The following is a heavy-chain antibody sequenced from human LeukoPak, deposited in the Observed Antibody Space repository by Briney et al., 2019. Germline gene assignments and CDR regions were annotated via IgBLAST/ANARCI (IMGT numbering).Heavy chain of an antibody. V-gene: IGHV3-30*04. D-gene: IGHD6-13*01. J-gene: IGHJ6*04. CDR2: ISYDGSNK. CDR1: GFTFSSYA. CDR3: ARAQQLVPRTYYYYGMDV. Sequence: GGSLRLSCAASGFTFSSYAMHWVRQAPGKGLEWVAVISYDGSNKYYADSVKGRFTISRDNSKNTLYLQMNSLRAEDTAVYYCARAQQLVPRTYYYYGMDVWGKETTVTVSS.